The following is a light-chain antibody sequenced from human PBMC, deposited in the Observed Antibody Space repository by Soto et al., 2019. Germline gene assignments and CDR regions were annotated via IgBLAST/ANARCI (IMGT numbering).Light chain of an antibody. CDR2: EVF. CDR1: KSDIGVYDF. CDR3: KSYAGSNTYV. V-gene: IGLV2-8*01. J-gene: IGLJ1*01. Sequence: QSVLTQPPSASGTPGQSFTISCTGTKSDIGVYDFVSWYQHLPGKAPRLIIYEVFQRPSGVPDRFSGSKSGNTASLTVSGFQAADDSDYFCKSYAGSNTYVFGSGTKVTVL.